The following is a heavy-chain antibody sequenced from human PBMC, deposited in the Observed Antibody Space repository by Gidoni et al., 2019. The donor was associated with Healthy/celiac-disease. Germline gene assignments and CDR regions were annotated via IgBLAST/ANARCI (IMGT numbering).Heavy chain of an antibody. D-gene: IGHD3-3*01. J-gene: IGHJ5*02. Sequence: EVQLVESGGGLVQPGGSLRLSCAASGFTFSSYAMSWVRQAPGKGLEWVSAISGSGGSTYYADSVKGRFTISRDNSKNTLYLQMNSLRAEDTAVYYCAKDQDYDFWSGRGNWFDPWGQGTLVTVSS. CDR3: AKDQDYDFWSGRGNWFDP. CDR2: ISGSGGST. V-gene: IGHV3-23*04. CDR1: GFTFSSYA.